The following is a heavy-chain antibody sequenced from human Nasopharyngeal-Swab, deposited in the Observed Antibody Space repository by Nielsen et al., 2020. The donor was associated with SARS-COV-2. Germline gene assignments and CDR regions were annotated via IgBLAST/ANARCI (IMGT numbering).Heavy chain of an antibody. CDR2: INTDTGSL. D-gene: IGHD7-27*01. CDR1: GYTFTSYA. Sequence: ASVKVSCKASGYTFTSYAMNWVRQAPGQGPEWMGWINTDTGSLMYAQGFTGRFVFSLDTSVSTAYLQISSLTAEDTAVYFCARDSSSLTGGHMDVWGKGTTVTVSS. CDR3: ARDSSSLTGGHMDV. V-gene: IGHV7-4-1*02. J-gene: IGHJ6*03.